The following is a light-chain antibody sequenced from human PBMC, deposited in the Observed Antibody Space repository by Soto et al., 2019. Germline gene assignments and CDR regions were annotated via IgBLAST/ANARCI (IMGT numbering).Light chain of an antibody. CDR1: SSDVGGYKY. CDR2: EVS. J-gene: IGLJ2*01. Sequence: QSALTQPASVSGSPGHSITISCTGTSSDVGGYKYVSWYQQHPDKAPKLIIFEVSNRPSGISSRFSGYKSGNTASLTISGLQAEDEADYYCASYTSSSTSVIFGRGTKLTVL. CDR3: ASYTSSSTSVI. V-gene: IGLV2-14*01.